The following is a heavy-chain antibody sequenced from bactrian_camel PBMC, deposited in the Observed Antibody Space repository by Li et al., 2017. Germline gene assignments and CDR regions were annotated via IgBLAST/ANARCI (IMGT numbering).Heavy chain of an antibody. CDR2: LWIGGATT. D-gene: IGHD4*01. CDR3: AAELRPDYVLQVRNRLRPNGYNR. Sequence: HVQLVESGGGSVEAGGSLRLSCAAGRYTYKRNCMGWFRQRPGKDREGLAVLWIGGATTTYADSVKGRFIITRDKAKDLVYLQMNGLQPEDTGMYYCAAELRPDYVLQVRNRLRPNGYNRWGRGTQVTVS. V-gene: IGHV3-3*01. CDR1: RYTYKRNC. J-gene: IGHJ4*01.